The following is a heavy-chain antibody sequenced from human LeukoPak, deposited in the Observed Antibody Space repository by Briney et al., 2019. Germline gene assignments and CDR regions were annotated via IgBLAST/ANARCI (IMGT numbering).Heavy chain of an antibody. CDR2: INPDSGDT. D-gene: IGHD2-2*01. CDR1: GYTLTGYY. CDR3: ARPPYELVSAAPFDY. Sequence: ASVKVSCKASGYTLTGYYIHWVRQAPREGLEWVGWINPDSGDTYYAQKFHGRVTMTRDTSINTAYMELSRLRPDDTGVFFCARPPYELVSAAPFDYWGQGTLVTVSA. V-gene: IGHV1-2*02. J-gene: IGHJ4*02.